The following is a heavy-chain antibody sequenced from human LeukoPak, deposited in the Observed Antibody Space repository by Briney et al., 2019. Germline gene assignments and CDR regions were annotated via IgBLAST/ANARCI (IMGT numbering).Heavy chain of an antibody. CDR1: GYTFSTYG. V-gene: IGHV1-18*01. CDR2: ISAYNGNA. Sequence: ASVKVSCEASGYTFSTYGISWVRQAPGQGLEWMGWISAYNGNANYAQKLQGRVTMTTDTSTSTAYMELRSLRSDDTAVYYCARVMEWLYFDYWGQGTLVTVSS. CDR3: ARVMEWLYFDY. D-gene: IGHD3-3*01. J-gene: IGHJ4*02.